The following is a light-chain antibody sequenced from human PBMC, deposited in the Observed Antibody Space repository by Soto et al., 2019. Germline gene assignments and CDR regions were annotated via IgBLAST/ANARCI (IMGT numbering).Light chain of an antibody. CDR2: SNN. Sequence: QPVLTQPPSASGTPGKRVTISCFGSSSNIASNTVNWYQQLPGTAPRLLIYSNNQRPSGVPDRFSGSKSGTSASLAISGLQSEDEADYYCAAWDDSLNGPVFGGGTKLTVL. CDR1: SSNIASNT. V-gene: IGLV1-44*01. J-gene: IGLJ2*01. CDR3: AAWDDSLNGPV.